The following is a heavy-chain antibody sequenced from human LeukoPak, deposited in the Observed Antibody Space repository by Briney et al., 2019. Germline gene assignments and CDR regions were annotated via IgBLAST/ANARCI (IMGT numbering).Heavy chain of an antibody. CDR1: GYTFTSYG. CDR3: AKDPRWELRLGYFQH. CDR2: ISEYNGNT. V-gene: IGHV1-18*01. D-gene: IGHD1-26*01. Sequence: ASVKVSCKASGYTFTSYGINWVRQAPGQGLEWMGRISEYNGNTHYAQKLQDRVTMTTDTSTNTAYMELRSLRSDDTAVYYCAKDPRWELRLGYFQHWGQGTLVTVSS. J-gene: IGHJ1*01.